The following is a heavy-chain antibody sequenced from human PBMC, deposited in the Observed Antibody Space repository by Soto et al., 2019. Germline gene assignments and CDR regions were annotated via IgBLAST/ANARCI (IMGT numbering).Heavy chain of an antibody. CDR1: GAALSSGGYF. CDR2: IYYSGGT. D-gene: IGHD6-19*01. Sequence: SENLSLTCTVSGAALSSGGYFYTWVRQPPGKGLEWLGYIYYSGGTNYNPSLKSRVTISLDKSKSQFSLRLISVTASYTAVYYCSREQSDDNYFDPWGQGTLVTVSS. J-gene: IGHJ5*02. CDR3: SREQSDDNYFDP. V-gene: IGHV4-61*08.